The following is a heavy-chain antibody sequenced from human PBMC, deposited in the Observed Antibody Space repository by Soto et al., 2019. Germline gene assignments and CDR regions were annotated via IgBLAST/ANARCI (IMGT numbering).Heavy chain of an antibody. J-gene: IGHJ6*02. CDR1: GGTFSSYA. CDR2: IIPIFGTA. CDR3: ASPEIGSGSEYYGMDV. V-gene: IGHV1-69*13. Sequence: SVKVSCKASGGTFSSYAISWVRQAPGQGLEWMGGIIPIFGTANYAQKFQGGVTITADESTSTAYMELSSLRSEDTAVYYCASPEIGSGSEYYGMDVGGQGTTVTVPS. D-gene: IGHD3-3*01.